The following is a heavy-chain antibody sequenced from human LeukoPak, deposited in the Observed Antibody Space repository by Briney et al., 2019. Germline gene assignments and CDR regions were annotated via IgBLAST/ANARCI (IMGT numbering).Heavy chain of an antibody. CDR3: ARGDMTQELHFDY. V-gene: IGHV1-69*05. CDR1: GGTFSSYA. Sequence: SVKVSCKASGGTFSSYAISWVRQAPGQGLEWMGGIIPIFGTANYAQKFQGRVTITTDESTSTAYMELSSLRSGDTAVYYCARGDMTQELHFDYWGQGTLVTVSS. J-gene: IGHJ4*02. D-gene: IGHD1-26*01. CDR2: IIPIFGTA.